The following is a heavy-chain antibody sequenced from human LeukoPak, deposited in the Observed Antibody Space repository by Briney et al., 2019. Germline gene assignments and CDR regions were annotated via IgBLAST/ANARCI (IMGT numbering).Heavy chain of an antibody. CDR3: ARGLRCSGGSCYSAYYYYYYMDV. J-gene: IGHJ6*03. CDR1: GFIFSNYA. Sequence: TGGSLRLSCAASGFIFSNYAMSWIRQPPGKGLEWIGYIYYSGSTNYNPSLKSRVTISVDTSKNQFSLKLSSVTAADTAVYYCARGLRCSGGSCYSAYYYYYYMDVWGKGTTVTVSS. V-gene: IGHV4-59*01. D-gene: IGHD2-15*01. CDR2: IYYSGST.